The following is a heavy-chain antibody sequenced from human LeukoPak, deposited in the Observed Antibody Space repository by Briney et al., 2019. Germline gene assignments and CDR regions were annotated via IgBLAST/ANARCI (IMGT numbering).Heavy chain of an antibody. D-gene: IGHD5-18*01. CDR2: ISSSSTYI. CDR3: AREPTAMIL. V-gene: IGHV3-21*01. Sequence: SMNWVXXXPGKGLEWVSSISSSSTYIYYADSVKGRFTISRDNAKNSLYLQMNSLRAEDTAVYYCAREPTAMILWGQGTLVTVSS. J-gene: IGHJ4*02. CDR1: S.